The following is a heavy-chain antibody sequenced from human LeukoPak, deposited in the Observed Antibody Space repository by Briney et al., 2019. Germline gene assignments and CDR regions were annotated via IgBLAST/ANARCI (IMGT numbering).Heavy chain of an antibody. Sequence: GGTLSLSCATSGFTFNTNAMSWIRKAPGKGLEWVSTIGNTETFYADSVTGRFTISRDNSKNTVYLHMNSLRVEDTAVYYCAKDWIQFNRVFDCFDSWGQGTLVTVSS. J-gene: IGHJ4*02. CDR1: GFTFNTNA. CDR2: IGNTET. D-gene: IGHD2-21*01. CDR3: AKDWIQFNRVFDCFDS. V-gene: IGHV3-23*01.